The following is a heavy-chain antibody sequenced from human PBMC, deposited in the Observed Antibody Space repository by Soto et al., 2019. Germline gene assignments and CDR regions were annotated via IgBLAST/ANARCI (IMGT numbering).Heavy chain of an antibody. Sequence: GASVKVSCKASGYTFTSYGISWVRQAPGQGLEWMGWISAYNGNTNYAKKLQGRVTMTTDTSTSTAYMELRSLRSDDTAVYYCARIGYCSGGSCSDWFDPWGQGTLVTVSS. CDR2: ISAYNGNT. D-gene: IGHD2-15*01. CDR3: ARIGYCSGGSCSDWFDP. J-gene: IGHJ5*02. V-gene: IGHV1-18*04. CDR1: GYTFTSYG.